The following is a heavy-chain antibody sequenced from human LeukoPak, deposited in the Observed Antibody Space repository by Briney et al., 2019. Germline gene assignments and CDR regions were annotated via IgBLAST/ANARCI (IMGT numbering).Heavy chain of an antibody. CDR1: GGXISSGGYY. CDR3: ARYDSSAIKGNFDY. D-gene: IGHD3-22*01. V-gene: IGHV4-31*03. Sequence: SQTLSLTCTVSGGXISSGGYYWSWIRQHPGKGLEWIGYIYFSGTTYYNPSLESRVTISVDTSQNRFSLKLSSVTAADTAVYYCARYDSSAIKGNFDYWGQGTLVTVSS. CDR2: IYFSGTT. J-gene: IGHJ4*02.